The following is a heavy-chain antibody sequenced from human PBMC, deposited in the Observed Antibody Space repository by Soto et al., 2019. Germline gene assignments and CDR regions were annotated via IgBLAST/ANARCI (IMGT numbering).Heavy chain of an antibody. Sequence: EVQLVESGGGLVQPGGSLRLSCAASGFTFSSYSMNWVRHAPGKGLEWVSYISSSTSTIYYADSVKGRFTISRDNAKNSLYLQMNSLRAEDTAVYYCAREGSMVTTWGDFDYWGQGTLVTVSS. D-gene: IGHD4-17*01. CDR3: AREGSMVTTWGDFDY. J-gene: IGHJ4*02. V-gene: IGHV3-48*01. CDR2: ISSSTSTI. CDR1: GFTFSSYS.